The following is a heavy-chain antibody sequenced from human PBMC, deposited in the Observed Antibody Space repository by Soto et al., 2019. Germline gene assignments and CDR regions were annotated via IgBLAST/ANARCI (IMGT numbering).Heavy chain of an antibody. D-gene: IGHD3-22*01. CDR1: GFTFSSYA. CDR3: ARGDSSGYYYFDY. Sequence: GSLRLSCAASGFTFSSYAMHWVRQAPGKGLEWVAVISYDGSNKYYADSVKGRFTISRDNSKNTLYLQMNSLRAEDTAVYYCARGDSSGYYYFDYWGQGTLVTVSS. CDR2: ISYDGSNK. V-gene: IGHV3-30-3*01. J-gene: IGHJ4*02.